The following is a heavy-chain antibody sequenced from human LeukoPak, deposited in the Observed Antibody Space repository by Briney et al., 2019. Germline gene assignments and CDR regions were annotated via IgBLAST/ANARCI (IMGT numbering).Heavy chain of an antibody. CDR1: GFTFSSYA. V-gene: IGHV3-23*01. CDR3: AKVGSSGWYP. CDR2: ISGSGGST. D-gene: IGHD6-19*01. J-gene: IGHJ5*02. Sequence: PGGSLRLSCAASGFTFSSYAMSWVRQAPGKGLEWVSAISGSGGSTYYADSVKGRFTIFRDNSKNTLYLQMNSLRAEDTALYYCAKVGSSGWYPWGQGTLVTVSS.